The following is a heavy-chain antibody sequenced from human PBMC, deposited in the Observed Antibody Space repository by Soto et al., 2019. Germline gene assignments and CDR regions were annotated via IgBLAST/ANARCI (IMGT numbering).Heavy chain of an antibody. J-gene: IGHJ4*02. D-gene: IGHD3-10*01. Sequence: QVQLVQSGAEVKRPGSSVKVSCKASGDTFAFYSINWVRQAPGLGLEWMGRINPILSMSNYAQRFQGRVTMSANTSTSKADMVLNSLICEDTAMYYCATSYGSGYRAFDYWGQGALVTVSS. CDR3: ATSYGSGYRAFDY. V-gene: IGHV1-69*02. CDR1: GDTFAFYS. CDR2: INPILSMS.